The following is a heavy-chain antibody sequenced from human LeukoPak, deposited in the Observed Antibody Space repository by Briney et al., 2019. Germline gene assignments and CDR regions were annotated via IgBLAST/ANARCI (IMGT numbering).Heavy chain of an antibody. CDR3: ARADTSSWNFDY. Sequence: SETLSLTCSVSGGSTRRFYWSWIRQPPGKGLEWIGYIDYSGSTNYNPSLKSRVTISVDTSKNQFSLKLTSVIAADTAVYYCARADTSSWNFDYWGQGALVTVSS. D-gene: IGHD6-13*01. J-gene: IGHJ4*02. V-gene: IGHV4-59*01. CDR1: GGSTRRFY. CDR2: IDYSGST.